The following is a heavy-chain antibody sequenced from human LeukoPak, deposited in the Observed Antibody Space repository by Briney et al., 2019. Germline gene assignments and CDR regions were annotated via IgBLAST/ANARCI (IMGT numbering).Heavy chain of an antibody. Sequence: GGSLRLSWAASGFTFSSYAMSWVRQAAGKGLEWVSAFSGSGGDTYYADSVKGRFTISRDNSKNTLYLQMNSLRAEDTAVYYCAKSGYNRFDYWGQGTLVTVSS. V-gene: IGHV3-23*01. CDR2: FSGSGGDT. D-gene: IGHD5-24*01. CDR3: AKSGYNRFDY. J-gene: IGHJ4*02. CDR1: GFTFSSYA.